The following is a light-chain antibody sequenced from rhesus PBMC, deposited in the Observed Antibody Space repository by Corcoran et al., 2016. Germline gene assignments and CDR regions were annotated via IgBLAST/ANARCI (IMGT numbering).Light chain of an antibody. V-gene: IGKV1-28*02. CDR1: QGISSY. CDR2: AAS. Sequence: DIQMTQSPSSLSASVGDTVTITCRASQGISSYLNWFQQKPGKAPKLLIYAASRLESGVPSRFSGSGSGTAFTLPISSLQPEDFAAYYCLQDNSYPLTFGGGTKVEIK. CDR3: LQDNSYPLT. J-gene: IGKJ4*01.